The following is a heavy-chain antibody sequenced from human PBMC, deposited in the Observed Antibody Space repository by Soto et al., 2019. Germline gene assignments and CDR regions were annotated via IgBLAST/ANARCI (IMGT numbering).Heavy chain of an antibody. V-gene: IGHV4-39*01. CDR2: IYYSGST. CDR1: GGSISSSSYY. D-gene: IGHD3-3*01. CDR3: ARATIFGSATFDP. Sequence: SETLSLTCTVSGGSISSSSYYWGWIRQPPGKGLEWIGSIYYSGSTYYNPSLKSRVTISVDTSKNQFSLKLSSVTAAGTAVYYFARATIFGSATFDPWGKGTLVTVSS. J-gene: IGHJ5*02.